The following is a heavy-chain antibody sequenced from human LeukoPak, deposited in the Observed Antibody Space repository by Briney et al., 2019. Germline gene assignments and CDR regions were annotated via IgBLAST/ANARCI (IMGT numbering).Heavy chain of an antibody. CDR2: INAYNGKT. CDR1: GFTFTSNG. J-gene: IGHJ4*02. V-gene: IGHV1-18*01. Sequence: ASVKVSCKPSGFTFTSNGISWVRQAPGQGLEWMGWINAYNGKTNYPQKFQDRVTMTTDTSTSTAYLELRNLRSDDTAVYYCARDSHDYCDYWGQGTLVTVSS. CDR3: ARDSHDYCDY.